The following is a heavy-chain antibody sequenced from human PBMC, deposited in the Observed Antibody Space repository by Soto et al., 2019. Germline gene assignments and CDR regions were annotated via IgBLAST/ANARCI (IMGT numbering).Heavy chain of an antibody. Sequence: EVRLVESGGGLVTPGGSLRLSCAASGFTFSTFNMNWVRQAPGKGLEWVSSITNSAYPSYADSVKGRFTISRDNANNSLYLQMNSLRAEDTAVYYCGLYDALFFDFWGQGALVTVSS. CDR2: ITNSAYP. J-gene: IGHJ4*02. D-gene: IGHD2-8*01. CDR1: GFTFSTFN. CDR3: GLYDALFFDF. V-gene: IGHV3-21*01.